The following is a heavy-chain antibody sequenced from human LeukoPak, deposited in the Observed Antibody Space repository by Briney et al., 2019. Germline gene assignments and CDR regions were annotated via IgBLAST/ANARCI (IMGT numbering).Heavy chain of an antibody. Sequence: GGSLRLSCAASGVTFTSYGMTCVRQSPGKGGQCVSAVGGTSSYIDYADSVKGGLTTSTDNAKNSLYLQMTRLRAEDTAVYYCALKYYASGSSPHYYYYYGMNVWGQGTTVTVPS. CDR1: GVTFTSYG. CDR2: VGGTSSYI. D-gene: IGHD3-10*01. CDR3: ALKYYASGSSPHYYYYYGMNV. V-gene: IGHV3-21*03. J-gene: IGHJ6*02.